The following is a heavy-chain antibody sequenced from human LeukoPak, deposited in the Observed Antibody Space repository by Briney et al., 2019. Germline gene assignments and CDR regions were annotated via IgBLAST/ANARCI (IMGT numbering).Heavy chain of an antibody. V-gene: IGHV3-30*04. CDR3: ARDPRPQYCTNGVCYYRPYYYYGMDV. CDR1: GFTFSSYA. Sequence: LAGGSLRLSCAASGFTFSSYAMHWVRQAPGKGLEWVAVISYDGSNKYYADSVKGRFTISRDNSKNTLYLQMNSLRAEDTAVYYCARDPRPQYCTNGVCYYRPYYYYGMDVWGQGTTVTVSS. J-gene: IGHJ6*02. CDR2: ISYDGSNK. D-gene: IGHD2-8*01.